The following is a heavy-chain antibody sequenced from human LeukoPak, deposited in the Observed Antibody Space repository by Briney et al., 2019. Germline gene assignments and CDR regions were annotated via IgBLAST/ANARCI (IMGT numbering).Heavy chain of an antibody. Sequence: PSETLSLTCTVSGGSISSSSYYWGWIRQPPGKGLEWIGSIYYSGSTYYNPSLKSRVTISVDTSKNQFSLKLSSVTAADTAVYYCARAQPRGYSSSWYVLTYFDYWGQGTLVTVSS. J-gene: IGHJ4*02. CDR1: GGSISSSSYY. V-gene: IGHV4-39*07. D-gene: IGHD6-13*01. CDR3: ARAQPRGYSSSWYVLTYFDY. CDR2: IYYSGST.